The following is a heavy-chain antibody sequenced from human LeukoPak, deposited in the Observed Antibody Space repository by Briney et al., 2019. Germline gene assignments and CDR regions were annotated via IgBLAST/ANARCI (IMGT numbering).Heavy chain of an antibody. CDR2: IYYSGST. J-gene: IGHJ4*02. CDR3: ARGRVGAPLYYFDY. D-gene: IGHD1-26*01. Sequence: PSETLSLTCTVSGGSISSSSYYWGWIRQPPGKGLEWIGSIYYSGSTYYNPSLKSRVTISVDTSKNQFSLKLSSVTAADTAVYYCARGRVGAPLYYFDYWGQGTLVTVSS. V-gene: IGHV4-39*01. CDR1: GGSISSSSYY.